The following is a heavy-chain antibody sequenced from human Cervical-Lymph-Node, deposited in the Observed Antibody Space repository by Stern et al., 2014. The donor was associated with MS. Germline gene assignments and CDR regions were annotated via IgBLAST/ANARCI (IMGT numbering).Heavy chain of an antibody. D-gene: IGHD6-13*01. V-gene: IGHV5-51*03. CDR1: GYTFSNCW. Sequence: EVQLVESGAEVKKPGESLRISCKGSGYTFSNCWIGWVRQMPGKGLEWIGSIFPGDSDARYSPSFQGQITISADKSSNTAFLQWNSLKASDTAMYYCARRKYSSSYYYYFGMDVWGQGTTVTVSS. CDR2: IFPGDSDA. CDR3: ARRKYSSSYYYYFGMDV. J-gene: IGHJ6*02.